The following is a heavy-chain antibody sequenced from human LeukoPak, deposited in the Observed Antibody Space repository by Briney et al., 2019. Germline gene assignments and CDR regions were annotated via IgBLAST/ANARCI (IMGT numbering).Heavy chain of an antibody. V-gene: IGHV3-9*03. J-gene: IGHJ3*02. CDR1: GFTFDDYA. Sequence: GRSLRLSCAASGFTFDDYAMHWVRQAPGKGLEWVSGISWNSGSIGYADSVKGRFTISRDNAKNSLYLQMNSLRAEDMALYYCAKDRLRYSSHHDAFDIWGQGTLVTVSS. CDR3: AKDRLRYSSHHDAFDI. D-gene: IGHD6-13*01. CDR2: ISWNSGSI.